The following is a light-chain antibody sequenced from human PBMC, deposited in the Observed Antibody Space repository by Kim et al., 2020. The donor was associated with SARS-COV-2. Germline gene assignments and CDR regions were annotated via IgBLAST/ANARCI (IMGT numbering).Light chain of an antibody. CDR2: QDS. CDR1: KLGDKY. V-gene: IGLV3-1*01. Sequence: YELTQPPSVSVSPGQTASITCSGDKLGDKYACWYQQKPGQSPVLVIYQDSKRPSGIPERFSGSNSGNTATLTISGTQPMDEADFYCQAWDSNTGVFGGGTQLTVL. CDR3: QAWDSNTGV. J-gene: IGLJ3*02.